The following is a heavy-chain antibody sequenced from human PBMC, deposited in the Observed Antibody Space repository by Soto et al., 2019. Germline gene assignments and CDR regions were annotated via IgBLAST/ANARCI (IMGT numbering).Heavy chain of an antibody. D-gene: IGHD1-1*01. CDR3: AKGGTHFDY. V-gene: IGHV3-21*01. CDR1: GFTFSSWT. CDR2: ISTSSTFI. Sequence: EVRLAESGGGLVKPGGSLTLSCAVSGFTFSSWTMNWVRQAPGKGLEWVSSISTSSTFIYYADSVKGRFTISRDNAKDSLYLNMNNLRAHDTAVYYCAKGGTHFDYWGQGTLLTVSS. J-gene: IGHJ4*02.